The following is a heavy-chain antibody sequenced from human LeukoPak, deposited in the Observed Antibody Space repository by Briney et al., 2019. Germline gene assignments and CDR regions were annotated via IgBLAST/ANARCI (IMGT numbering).Heavy chain of an antibody. CDR2: ISGSGGST. CDR1: GFTFSSYA. CDR3: AKDRDRNYYDSSGAFDY. J-gene: IGHJ4*02. Sequence: QTGGSLRLSCAASGFTFSSYAMHWVRQAPGKGLEWMAVISGSGGSTYYADSVKGRFTISRDNSKNTLYLQMNSLRAEDTAVYYCAKDRDRNYYDSSGAFDYWGQGTLVTVSS. D-gene: IGHD3-22*01. V-gene: IGHV3-23*01.